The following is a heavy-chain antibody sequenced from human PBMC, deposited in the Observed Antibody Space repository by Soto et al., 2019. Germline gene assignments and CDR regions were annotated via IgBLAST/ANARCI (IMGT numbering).Heavy chain of an antibody. D-gene: IGHD6-13*01. CDR2: IYPGDSDT. V-gene: IGHV5-51*01. CDR3: ARHMYSSSLNWFDP. Sequence: GESLKISCKGSGYSFLYYWIGWGRQMPGKGLEWMGLIYPGDSDTRYSPSFQGQVTISADKSISTAYLQWSSLKASDTAMYYCARHMYSSSLNWFDPWGQGTLVTVSS. CDR1: GYSFLYYW. J-gene: IGHJ5*02.